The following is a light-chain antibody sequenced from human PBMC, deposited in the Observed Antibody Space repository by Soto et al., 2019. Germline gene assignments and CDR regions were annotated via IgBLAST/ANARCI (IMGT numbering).Light chain of an antibody. CDR2: GAS. CDR3: QQYITSPFT. CDR1: QSVSSNY. Sequence: EIVLTQSPGTLSLSPGERVTLSCRASQSVSSNYLAWYQQKPGQAPRLLIYGASIRATGIPDRFSGSGSGTHFTLTISRLEPEDFAVYYGQQYITSPFTFGPGTKADIK. V-gene: IGKV3-20*01. J-gene: IGKJ3*01.